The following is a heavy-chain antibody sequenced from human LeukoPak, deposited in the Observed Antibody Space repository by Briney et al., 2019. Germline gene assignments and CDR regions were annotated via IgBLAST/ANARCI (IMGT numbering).Heavy chain of an antibody. CDR1: GFTFSRYA. Sequence: PGRTLRLSCAASGFTFSRYALHWVRQAPGKGLEWVAIISYDGSKKYDADSVKGRFTIPRDNSKNMLYLQMNSLRAEDTAVYYCARGGPRFDPWGQGTLVTVSS. CDR3: ARGGPRFDP. CDR2: ISYDGSKK. V-gene: IGHV3-30-3*01. J-gene: IGHJ5*02.